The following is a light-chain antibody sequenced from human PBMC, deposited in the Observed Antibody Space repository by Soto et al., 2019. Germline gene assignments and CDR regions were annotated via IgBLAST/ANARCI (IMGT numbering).Light chain of an antibody. Sequence: DIVMTQSPDSLAVSLGERVTINCKSSQNILYNSNNKNYLTWFQQKPGQPPKLLLYWASTRESRVPDRFSGSESGTDFTLTSSSLQAEDVAVYYCREGDGTPWTFSQATTGEIK. CDR3: REGDGTPWT. J-gene: IGKJ1*01. CDR1: QNILYNSNNKNY. V-gene: IGKV4-1*01. CDR2: WAS.